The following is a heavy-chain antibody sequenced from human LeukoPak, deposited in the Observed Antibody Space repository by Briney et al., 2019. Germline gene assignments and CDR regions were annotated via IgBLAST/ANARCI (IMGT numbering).Heavy chain of an antibody. CDR1: GFSVINNY. D-gene: IGHD3-16*01. CDR3: ARDWGKTVGFEY. Sequence: GGSLRLSCAESGFSVINNYMRWVRQDPRKGLERVSVIYDSGTTFYADSVKGRFTIPRDNSKNTLYLQMNSLRAEDTAVYYCARDWGKTVGFEYWGQGTLVTVSS. J-gene: IGHJ4*02. V-gene: IGHV3-53*01. CDR2: IYDSGTT.